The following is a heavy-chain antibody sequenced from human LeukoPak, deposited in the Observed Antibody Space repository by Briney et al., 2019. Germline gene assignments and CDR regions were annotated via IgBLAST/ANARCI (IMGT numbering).Heavy chain of an antibody. CDR1: GFTFSSYG. Sequence: GGSLRLSCAASGFTFSSYGMHWVRQAPGKGLEWVAFTRYDGSNKYYADSVKGRFTISRDNSKNTLYLQMNSLRAEDTAVYYCATKVGGNLGPHDYWGQGTLVTVSS. J-gene: IGHJ4*02. D-gene: IGHD4-23*01. V-gene: IGHV3-30*02. CDR3: ATKVGGNLGPHDY. CDR2: TRYDGSNK.